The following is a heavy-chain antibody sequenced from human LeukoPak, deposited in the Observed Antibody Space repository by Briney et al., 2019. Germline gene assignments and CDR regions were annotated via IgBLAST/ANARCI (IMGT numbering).Heavy chain of an antibody. J-gene: IGHJ4*02. Sequence: GGSLRLSCAASGFTFDDCAMHWVRQAPGKGLEWVSGISWNSGSIGYADSVKGRFTISRDNAKNSLYLQMNSLRAEDTALYYCAKDGDGGYDSLDYWGQGTLVTVSS. CDR1: GFTFDDCA. CDR2: ISWNSGSI. D-gene: IGHD5-12*01. CDR3: AKDGDGGYDSLDY. V-gene: IGHV3-9*01.